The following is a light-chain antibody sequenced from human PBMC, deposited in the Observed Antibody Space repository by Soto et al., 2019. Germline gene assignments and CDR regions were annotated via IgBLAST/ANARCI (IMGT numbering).Light chain of an antibody. CDR2: TTS. Sequence: DIQMTQSPSSLSAYVGDRVTTTCRASQSISSYVNWYQQKQGKAPNLXIYTTSNLQSGVRSTFSGSGSGTDFTPSIGSLQPEDFATYYCQQSYSTTRTFGQGTKVDIK. V-gene: IGKV1-39*01. CDR3: QQSYSTTRT. CDR1: QSISSY. J-gene: IGKJ1*01.